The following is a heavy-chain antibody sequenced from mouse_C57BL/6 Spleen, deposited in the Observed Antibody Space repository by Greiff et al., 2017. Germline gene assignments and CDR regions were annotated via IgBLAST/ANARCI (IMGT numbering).Heavy chain of an antibody. V-gene: IGHV1-80*01. Sequence: QVQLQQSGAELVKPGASVKISCKASGYAFSSYWMNWVKQRPGKGLEWIGQIYPGDGDTNYNGKFKGKATLTADKSSSTAYMQRGSLTSEDSAVYFCARSGHYYGSSYFDYWGQGTTLTVSS. CDR1: GYAFSSYW. J-gene: IGHJ2*01. CDR2: IYPGDGDT. D-gene: IGHD1-1*01. CDR3: ARSGHYYGSSYFDY.